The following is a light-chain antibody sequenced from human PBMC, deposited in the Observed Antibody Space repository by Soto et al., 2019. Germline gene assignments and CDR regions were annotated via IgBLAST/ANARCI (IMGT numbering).Light chain of an antibody. Sequence: QSVLTQPPSASGTPGQRVTISCSGSSSNNGKNYGYWYQQLPGTTPKLLIYKNNQRPSGVTDRFSGSKSGTSASLAISGLRYEDEADYYCAAWDDSLSGLFGGGTKVTVL. CDR1: SSNNGKNY. V-gene: IGLV1-47*01. CDR3: AAWDDSLSGL. J-gene: IGLJ2*01. CDR2: KNN.